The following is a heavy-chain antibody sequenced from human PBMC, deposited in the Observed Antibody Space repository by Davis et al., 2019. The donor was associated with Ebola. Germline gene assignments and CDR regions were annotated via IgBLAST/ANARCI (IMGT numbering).Heavy chain of an antibody. V-gene: IGHV4-4*02. D-gene: IGHD2-2*01. CDR1: GGSISSSNW. J-gene: IGHJ3*02. CDR2: IYHRGST. CDR3: AREGIVVVPAAMPGAFDI. Sequence: SETLSLTCAVSGGSISSSNWWSWVRQPPGKGLEWIGEIYHRGSTNYNPSLKSRVTISVDKSKNQFSLKLSSVTAADTAVYYCAREGIVVVPAAMPGAFDIWGQGTMVTVSS.